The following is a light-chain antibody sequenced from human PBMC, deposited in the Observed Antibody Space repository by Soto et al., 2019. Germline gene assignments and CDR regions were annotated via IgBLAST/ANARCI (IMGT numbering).Light chain of an antibody. CDR2: GAS. CDR3: QHYNSYPLT. Sequence: DIQMTQSPSTLSASVGDRVTVTCRASQSISNWLAWYQQKPGKAPNLLIYGASSLESGVPSRFSGSGSGTEFTLTISSLQPDDFATYYCQHYNSYPLTFGGGTKVDIK. CDR1: QSISNW. J-gene: IGKJ4*01. V-gene: IGKV1-5*01.